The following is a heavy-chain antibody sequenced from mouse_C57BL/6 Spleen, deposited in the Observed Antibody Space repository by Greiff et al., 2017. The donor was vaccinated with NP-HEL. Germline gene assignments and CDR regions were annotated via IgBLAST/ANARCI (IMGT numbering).Heavy chain of an antibody. V-gene: IGHV1-69*01. J-gene: IGHJ4*01. CDR1: GYTFTSYW. Sequence: VQLQQSGAELVMPGASVKLSCKASGYTFTSYWMHWVKQRPGQGLEWIGEIDPSDSYTNYNQKFKGKSTLTVDKSSSTAYMQLSSLTSEDSAVYYCASSTMVTTMDYWGQRTSVTVSS. D-gene: IGHD2-2*01. CDR3: ASSTMVTTMDY. CDR2: IDPSDSYT.